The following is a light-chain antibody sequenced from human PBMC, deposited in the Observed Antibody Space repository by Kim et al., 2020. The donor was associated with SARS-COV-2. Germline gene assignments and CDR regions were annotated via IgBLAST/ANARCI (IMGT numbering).Light chain of an antibody. J-gene: IGLJ2*01. CDR1: SGSIDDNY. CDR2: EDD. CDR3: QSYNRDNVI. Sequence: GKPVTISCTRSSGSIDDNYVQWYQKRPGGVPTTVIYEDDQRPSGVSDRFSGSIDNSSNSASLTISGLRTEDEADYYCQSYNRDNVIFGGGTQLTVL. V-gene: IGLV6-57*03.